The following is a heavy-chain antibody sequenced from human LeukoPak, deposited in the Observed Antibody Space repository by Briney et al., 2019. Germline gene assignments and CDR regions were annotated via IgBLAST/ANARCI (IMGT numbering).Heavy chain of an antibody. J-gene: IGHJ5*02. CDR3: ARGLYSSGWYPYNWFDP. Sequence: ASVKVSCKASGYTFTRNGISWVRQAPGQGLEWMGWISVHNDERNYAQNFQGRVTMTTETSTSTAYMELRNLTSDDTAVYYCARGLYSSGWYPYNWFDPWGQGTLVIVS. V-gene: IGHV1-18*04. CDR2: ISVHNDER. D-gene: IGHD6-19*01. CDR1: GYTFTRNG.